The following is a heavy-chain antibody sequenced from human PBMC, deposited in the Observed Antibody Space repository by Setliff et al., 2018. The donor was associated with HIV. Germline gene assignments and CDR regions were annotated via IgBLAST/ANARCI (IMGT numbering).Heavy chain of an antibody. Sequence: GASVKVSCKASGGTFSTYAISWVRQAPGQELEWMGGIIPIFGTANYDQRFQGRVTITADETTSTAYMELSSLRSEDTAVYFCARDPVSDNSATPYYFDYWGQGTLVTVSS. CDR3: ARDPVSDNSATPYYFDY. V-gene: IGHV1-69*13. D-gene: IGHD2-21*01. CDR1: GGTFSTYA. J-gene: IGHJ4*02. CDR2: IIPIFGTA.